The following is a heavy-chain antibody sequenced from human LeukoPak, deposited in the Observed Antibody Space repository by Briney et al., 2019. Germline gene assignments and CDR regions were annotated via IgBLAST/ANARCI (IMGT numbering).Heavy chain of an antibody. V-gene: IGHV3-30*02. J-gene: IGHJ4*02. Sequence: GGSLRLSCAASGFTFSSYGMHWVRQAPGKGLEWVAFIRYDGSNKYYADSVKGRFTISRDNSKNTLYLQMNSLRAEDTALYYCAKDARQYCSSTSCYRWGQGTLVTVSS. CDR2: IRYDGSNK. D-gene: IGHD2-2*01. CDR1: GFTFSSYG. CDR3: AKDARQYCSSTSCYR.